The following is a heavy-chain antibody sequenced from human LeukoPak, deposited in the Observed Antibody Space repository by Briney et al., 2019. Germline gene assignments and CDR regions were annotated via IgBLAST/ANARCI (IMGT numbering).Heavy chain of an antibody. D-gene: IGHD1-26*01. Sequence: PGGSLRLSCAASGFTFSSCAMSWVRQAPGKGLEWVSGISGSGGNTYYADSLKGRFTISRDNSKNTLYLQMNSLRAEDTAVYYCGKNRYSGSLSPFDIWGQGTMVTVSS. CDR2: ISGSGGNT. CDR3: GKNRYSGSLSPFDI. V-gene: IGHV3-23*01. J-gene: IGHJ3*02. CDR1: GFTFSSCA.